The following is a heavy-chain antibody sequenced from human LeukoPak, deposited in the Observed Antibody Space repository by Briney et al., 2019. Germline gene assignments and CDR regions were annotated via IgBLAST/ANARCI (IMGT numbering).Heavy chain of an antibody. CDR3: ARTRGQWLPADY. Sequence: SETLSLTCTVSGGSISSYYWGWIRQPPGKGLEWIGSIYYSGSTYCNPSLKSRVTISVDTSKNQFSLELSSVTAADTAVYYCARTRGQWLPADYWGQGTLVTVSS. D-gene: IGHD6-19*01. J-gene: IGHJ4*02. V-gene: IGHV4-39*07. CDR2: IYYSGST. CDR1: GGSISSYY.